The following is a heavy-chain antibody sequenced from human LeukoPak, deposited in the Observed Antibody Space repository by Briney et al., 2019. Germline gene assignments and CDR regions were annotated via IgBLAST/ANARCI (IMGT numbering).Heavy chain of an antibody. D-gene: IGHD2-15*01. V-gene: IGHV3-23*01. CDR3: AKNLLGSEAFSWYFDL. J-gene: IGHJ2*01. CDR2: ISASGGST. CDR1: GFTFSRGG. Sequence: GGSLRLSCAASGFTFSRGGMSWVRQPPGKGPEWITSISASGGSTIYTSPVKGRVTISRDNSKNTLYLQIHSLRAVDTAVYSCAKNLLGSEAFSWYFDLWGRGTLVTVSS.